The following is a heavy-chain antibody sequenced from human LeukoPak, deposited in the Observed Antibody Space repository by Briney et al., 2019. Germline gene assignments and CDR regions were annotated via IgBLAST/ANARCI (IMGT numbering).Heavy chain of an antibody. Sequence: GGSLRLSCAASGFTFSSYWMHWVRQAQGKGLVWVSRINTDGSSTSYADSVKGRFTISRDNSKNTLYLQMNSLRAEDTAVYYCTTDLSGWPSETTWGQGTLVTVSS. D-gene: IGHD6-19*01. V-gene: IGHV3-74*01. J-gene: IGHJ5*02. CDR2: INTDGSST. CDR3: TTDLSGWPSETT. CDR1: GFTFSSYW.